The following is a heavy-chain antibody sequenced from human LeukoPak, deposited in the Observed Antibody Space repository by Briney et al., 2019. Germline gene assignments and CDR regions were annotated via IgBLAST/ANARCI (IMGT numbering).Heavy chain of an antibody. Sequence: SETLSLTCTVSGGSISSSSYYWGWVRQPPGKGLEWIGSIYYSGSTYYNPSLKSRVTISVDTSKNQFSLKLSSVTAADTAVYYCAREPGATGWSYQAYYFDYWGQGTLVTVSS. CDR1: GGSISSSSYY. V-gene: IGHV4-39*02. CDR2: IYYSGST. J-gene: IGHJ4*02. D-gene: IGHD2-2*01. CDR3: AREPGATGWSYQAYYFDY.